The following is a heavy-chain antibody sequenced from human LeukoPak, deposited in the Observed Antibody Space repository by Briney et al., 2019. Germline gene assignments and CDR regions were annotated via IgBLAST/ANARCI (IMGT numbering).Heavy chain of an antibody. CDR2: IKQDGSEK. CDR1: GFTFSSYW. CDR3: ARGGAGIDY. V-gene: IGHV3-7*05. J-gene: IGHJ4*02. D-gene: IGHD6-19*01. Sequence: EGSLRLSCAASGFTFSSYWMTWVRQAPGKGLEWVANIKQDGSEKYYVDSVKGRFTISRDNAKNSLYLQMNSLRADDTAMYYCARGGAGIDYWGQGTLVTVSS.